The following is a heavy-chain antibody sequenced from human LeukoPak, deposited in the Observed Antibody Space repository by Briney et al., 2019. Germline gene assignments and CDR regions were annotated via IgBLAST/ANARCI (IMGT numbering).Heavy chain of an antibody. CDR2: INHNSSNT. Sequence: GASVKLSCTASGYTFTSYDINWVRQATGQGLEWMACINHNSSNTDYAQKFQGRVTITRNTSINTAYMELRSLRFEEKAVYYCAKDGRGVLWFGELCFDYWGQGGLVSVCS. CDR3: AKDGRGVLWFGELCFDY. J-gene: IGHJ4*02. D-gene: IGHD3-10*01. V-gene: IGHV1-8*03. CDR1: GYTFTSYD.